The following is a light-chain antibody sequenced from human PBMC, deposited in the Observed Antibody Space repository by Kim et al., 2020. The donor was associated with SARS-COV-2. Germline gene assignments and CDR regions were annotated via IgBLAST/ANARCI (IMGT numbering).Light chain of an antibody. CDR2: AAS. J-gene: IGKJ5*01. CDR1: QSSPSNY. V-gene: IGKV3-20*01. Sequence: PGERATLSSRASQSSPSNYVAWYQQKPGQAPRLLIYAASTRATGIPDRFSGSGSGLDFTLTIRSLEPEDFALYYCQQYGSSPPTTFGPGTRLEIK. CDR3: QQYGSSPPTT.